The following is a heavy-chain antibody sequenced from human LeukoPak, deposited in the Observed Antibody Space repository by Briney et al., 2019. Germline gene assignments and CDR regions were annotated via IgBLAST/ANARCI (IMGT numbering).Heavy chain of an antibody. CDR3: ARFGYSSSWDYFDY. V-gene: IGHV4-34*01. CDR2: INHSGST. D-gene: IGHD6-13*01. CDR1: GGSFSGYY. J-gene: IGHJ4*02. Sequence: SETLSLTCAVYGGSFSGYYWSWIRQPPGKGLEWIGQINHSGSTNYSPSLKSRVTISVDTSKNQFSLKLSSVTPEDTAVYYCARFGYSSSWDYFDYWGQGTLVTVSS.